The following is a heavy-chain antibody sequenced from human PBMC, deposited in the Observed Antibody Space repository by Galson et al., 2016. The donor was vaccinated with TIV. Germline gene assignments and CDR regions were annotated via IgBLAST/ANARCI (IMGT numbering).Heavy chain of an antibody. CDR2: TYYRSTWYN. J-gene: IGHJ4*02. V-gene: IGHV6-1*01. D-gene: IGHD3-3*01. CDR1: GDSVSSTSAA. Sequence: CAISGDSVSSTSAAWNWIRQSPSRGLEWLGRTYYRSTWYNDYAASLKRRITINPDTSKNQFSLQLTSVTPEDAAVYYCARGAPSVFGVIMTLDYWGQGTLVTFSA. CDR3: ARGAPSVFGVIMTLDY.